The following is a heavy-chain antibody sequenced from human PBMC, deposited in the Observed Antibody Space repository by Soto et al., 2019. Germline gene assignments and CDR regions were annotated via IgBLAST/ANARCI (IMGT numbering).Heavy chain of an antibody. Sequence: PSETLSLTCTVSGGSISSYFWSWIRQPPGKGLEWIGYIDYSGSTNYNPSLKSRVTISVDMSKNQFSLKLTSVTAADTAVFYCARAGTAMVQLDYWGQGTLVTVSS. D-gene: IGHD5-18*01. CDR3: ARAGTAMVQLDY. CDR1: GGSISSYF. V-gene: IGHV4-59*01. J-gene: IGHJ4*02. CDR2: IDYSGST.